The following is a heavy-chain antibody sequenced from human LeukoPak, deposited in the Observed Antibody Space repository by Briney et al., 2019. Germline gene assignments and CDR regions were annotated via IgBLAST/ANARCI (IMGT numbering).Heavy chain of an antibody. V-gene: IGHV4-39*07. D-gene: IGHD6-13*01. CDR1: GGSISSSNYY. J-gene: IGHJ6*03. CDR3: ARAAAGYYYMDV. Sequence: SETLSLTCTVSGGSISSSNYYWGWIRQPPGKGLEWIGTIYYTGTTYYNPSLKSRVTISVDTSKNQFSLKLSSVTAADTAVYYCARAAAGYYYMDVWGKRTTVTISS. CDR2: IYYTGTT.